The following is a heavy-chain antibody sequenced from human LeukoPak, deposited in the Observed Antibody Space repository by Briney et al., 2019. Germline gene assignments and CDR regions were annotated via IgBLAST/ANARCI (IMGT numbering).Heavy chain of an antibody. V-gene: IGHV3-7*04. D-gene: IGHD1/OR15-1a*01. CDR1: GFTFSTSW. J-gene: IGHJ6*03. Sequence: GGSLRLSCAASGFTFSTSWMTWVRQAPGKGLEWVANIKADGSEKIYVDSMKGRFTISRDNAKSSLFMQMNSLRAEDTAVYYCAKEWGRNNYCYYYYMDVWGKGTTVTVSS. CDR3: AKEWGRNNYCYYYYMDV. CDR2: IKADGSEK.